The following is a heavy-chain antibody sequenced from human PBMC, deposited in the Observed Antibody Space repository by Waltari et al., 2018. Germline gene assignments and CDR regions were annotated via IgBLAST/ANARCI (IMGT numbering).Heavy chain of an antibody. D-gene: IGHD1-26*01. Sequence: QVQLQQWGAGLLKPSETLSLTCAVYGGSFSGYYWSWIRQPPGKGLEWIGEINHSGSTNDNPSLKSRVTISVDTSKNQFSLKLSSVTAADTAVYYCAREIVGAPQRDPYFDYWGQGTLVTVSS. CDR1: GGSFSGYY. CDR2: INHSGST. CDR3: AREIVGAPQRDPYFDY. V-gene: IGHV4-34*01. J-gene: IGHJ4*02.